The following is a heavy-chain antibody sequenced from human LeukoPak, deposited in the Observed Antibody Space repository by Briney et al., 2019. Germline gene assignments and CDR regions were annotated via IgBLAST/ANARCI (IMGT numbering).Heavy chain of an antibody. CDR1: GYTFTSYG. CDR3: AREMMVASLTGLFISLDY. D-gene: IGHD3-9*01. Sequence: ASVKVSCKASGYTFTSYGISWVRQAPGQGLEWMGWISAYNGNTNYAQKLQGRVTMTTDTSTSTADMELRSLRSDDTAVYYCAREMMVASLTGLFISLDYWGQGTLVTVSS. CDR2: ISAYNGNT. J-gene: IGHJ4*02. V-gene: IGHV1-18*01.